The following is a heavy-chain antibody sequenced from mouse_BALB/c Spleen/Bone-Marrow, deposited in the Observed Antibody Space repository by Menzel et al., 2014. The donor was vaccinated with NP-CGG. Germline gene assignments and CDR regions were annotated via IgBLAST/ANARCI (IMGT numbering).Heavy chain of an antibody. CDR2: IDPANGNT. D-gene: IGHD1-1*01. Sequence: VQLQQSGAELVKPGASVRLSCTASGFNINDTYIHWVKQRPEQGLEWIGRIDPANGNTKYDQKFQGKATITADTSSNTAYLHLSSLTSEDAAVYYCTRERDYGSSGLDYWGQGTSVTVSS. CDR1: GFNINDTY. CDR3: TRERDYGSSGLDY. V-gene: IGHV14-3*02. J-gene: IGHJ4*01.